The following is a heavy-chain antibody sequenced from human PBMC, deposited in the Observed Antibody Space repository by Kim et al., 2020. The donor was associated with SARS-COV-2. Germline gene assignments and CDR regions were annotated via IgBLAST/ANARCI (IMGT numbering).Heavy chain of an antibody. Sequence: GGSLRLSCAASGFTFSSYSMNWVRQAPGKGLEWVSSISSSSSYIYYADSVKGRFTISRDNAKNSLYLQMNSLRAEDTAVYYCAADWDCGGDCYHHAFDIWGQGTMVTVSS. CDR2: ISSSSSYI. J-gene: IGHJ3*02. V-gene: IGHV3-21*01. CDR1: GFTFSSYS. D-gene: IGHD2-21*01. CDR3: AADWDCGGDCYHHAFDI.